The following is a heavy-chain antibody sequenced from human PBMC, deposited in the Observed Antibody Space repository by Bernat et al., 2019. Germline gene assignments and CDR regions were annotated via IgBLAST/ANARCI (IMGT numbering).Heavy chain of an antibody. CDR1: GFTFSSYA. CDR3: AIDYGGNSGWYYFDY. CDR2: ISYDGSNK. Sequence: QVQLVESGGGVVQPGRSLRLSCAASGFTFSSYAMHWVRQAPGKGLEWVAVISYDGSNKYYADSVKGRFTISRDNSKNTLYLQMNSLRAEDTAVYYCAIDYGGNSGWYYFDYWGQGTLVTVSS. V-gene: IGHV3-30*14. J-gene: IGHJ4*02. D-gene: IGHD4-23*01.